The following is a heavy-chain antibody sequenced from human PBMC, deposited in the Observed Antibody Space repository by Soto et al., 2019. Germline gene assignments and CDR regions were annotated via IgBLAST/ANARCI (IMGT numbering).Heavy chain of an antibody. V-gene: IGHV3-23*01. J-gene: IGHJ4*02. D-gene: IGHD3-3*01. CDR2: ISGGGGST. CDR1: GFTFRSYA. CDR3: AARHSLITVFGVVIGDQMDD. Sequence: PGGSLRLSCAASGFTFRSYAMSWVRQAPGKGLEWVSAISGGGGSTYYADSVKGRFTISRDNSKNALYLQMNSLRAEDTAVYYCAARHSLITVFGVVIGDQMDDWGQGTLVTVSS.